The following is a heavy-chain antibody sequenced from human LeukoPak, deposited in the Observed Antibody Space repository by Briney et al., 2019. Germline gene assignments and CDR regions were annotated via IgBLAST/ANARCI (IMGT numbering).Heavy chain of an antibody. Sequence: GGSLRLSCAASGITFNSYTMNWVRQAPGKGLEWVSSISSSSSYIYYAASVKGRFTISRDNAKNSLYLQMNRLRAEDTAVYYCARDRREIKLWPREYYYYYMDVWGKGTTVTISS. CDR2: ISSSSSYI. CDR3: ARDRREIKLWPREYYYYYMDV. D-gene: IGHD5-18*01. CDR1: GITFNSYT. J-gene: IGHJ6*03. V-gene: IGHV3-21*01.